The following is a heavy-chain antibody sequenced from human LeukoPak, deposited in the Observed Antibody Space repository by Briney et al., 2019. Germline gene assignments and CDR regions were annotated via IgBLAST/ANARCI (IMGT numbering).Heavy chain of an antibody. CDR1: GYSFSNFA. D-gene: IGHD2-21*02. CDR2: MNPNSGNT. V-gene: IGHV1-8*03. CDR3: ARVLRVVTAAPRGAFDI. Sequence: ASVKVSCKASGYSFSNFAMNWVRQAPGQGLEWMGWMNPNSGNTGYAQKLQGRVTITRNTSISTAYMELSRLRSDDTAVYYCARVLRVVTAAPRGAFDIWGQGTMVTVSS. J-gene: IGHJ3*02.